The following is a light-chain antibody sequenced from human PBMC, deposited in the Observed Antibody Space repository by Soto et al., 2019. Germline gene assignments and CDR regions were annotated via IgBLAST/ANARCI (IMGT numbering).Light chain of an antibody. V-gene: IGLV4-69*01. J-gene: IGLJ3*02. CDR3: QTWGTGIQV. CDR1: SRHSTYA. Sequence: QSALTQSPSVSASLGASVKLTCTLSSRHSTYAIAWHQQQPEKGPRYLMRLDSDGSHRKGDGIPDRFSGSSSGAERHLTISSLQSEDEADYYCQTWGTGIQVFGGGTKLTVL. CDR2: LDSDGSH.